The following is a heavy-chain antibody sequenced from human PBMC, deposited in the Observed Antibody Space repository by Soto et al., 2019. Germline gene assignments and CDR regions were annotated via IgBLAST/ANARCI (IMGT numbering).Heavy chain of an antibody. CDR3: ARASSGLAYCGGDCYAFDY. D-gene: IGHD2-21*02. CDR1: VFTCISYD. V-gene: IGHV3-13*01. J-gene: IGHJ4*02. Sequence: GRPLSLSCETSVFTCISYDIHWVRQATGKGLEWVSAIGTAGDTYYPGSVKGRFTISRENAKNSLYLQMNSLRAGDTAVYYCARASSGLAYCGGDCYAFDYWGQGTLVTVSS. CDR2: IGTAGDT.